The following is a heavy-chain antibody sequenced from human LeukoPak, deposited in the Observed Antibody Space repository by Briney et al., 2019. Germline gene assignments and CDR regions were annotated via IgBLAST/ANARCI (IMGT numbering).Heavy chain of an antibody. CDR3: TRGTVRGKYYFDY. D-gene: IGHD3-10*01. V-gene: IGHV1-2*02. CDR1: GYTFTGYY. Sequence: ASVKVSCKASGYTFTGYYMHWVRQAPGQGLEWIGWINPNSGGTNYAQKFQGRVTMTRDTSISTAYMELSRLRSDDTAVYYWTRGTVRGKYYFDYWGQGTLVTVSS. J-gene: IGHJ4*02. CDR2: INPNSGGT.